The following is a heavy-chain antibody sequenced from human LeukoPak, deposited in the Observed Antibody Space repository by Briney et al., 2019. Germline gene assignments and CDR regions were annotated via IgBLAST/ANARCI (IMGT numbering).Heavy chain of an antibody. D-gene: IGHD3-22*01. J-gene: IGHJ3*02. V-gene: IGHV4-59*01. Sequence: KPSETLSLTCTVSGGSISSYYWSWIRQPPGKGLEWIGYIYYSGSTNYNPSLKSRVTISVDTSKSQFSLKLSSVTAADTAVYYCARDLTRTYYYDSSGYDAFDIWGQGTMVTVSS. CDR2: IYYSGST. CDR1: GGSISSYY. CDR3: ARDLTRTYYYDSSGYDAFDI.